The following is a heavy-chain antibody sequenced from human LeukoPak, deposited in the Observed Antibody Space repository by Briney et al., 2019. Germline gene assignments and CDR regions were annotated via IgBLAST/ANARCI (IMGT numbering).Heavy chain of an antibody. Sequence: GGSLRLSCAASGFTFSSYSMNWVRQAPGKGLEWVSSISSSSSYIYYADSVKSRFTISRDNAKNSLYLQMNSLRAEDTAVYYCAREGGSYYGFDYWGQGTLVTVSS. CDR3: AREGGSYYGFDY. CDR1: GFTFSSYS. D-gene: IGHD1-26*01. V-gene: IGHV3-21*01. J-gene: IGHJ4*02. CDR2: ISSSSSYI.